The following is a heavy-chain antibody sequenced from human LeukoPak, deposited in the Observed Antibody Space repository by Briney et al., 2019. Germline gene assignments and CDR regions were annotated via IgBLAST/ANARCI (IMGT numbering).Heavy chain of an antibody. V-gene: IGHV4-38-2*02. CDR3: ARDPYDSGI. D-gene: IGHD3-10*01. J-gene: IGHJ4*02. Sequence: SETLSLTCSVSGYSITSGYYWVWIRQPPGKGLEWIGNIYHTGSTYYNPSLKSRVTISVDTSKNQFSLKLSSVTAADTAVYYCARDPYDSGIWGQGTLVTVSS. CDR1: GYSITSGYY. CDR2: IYHTGST.